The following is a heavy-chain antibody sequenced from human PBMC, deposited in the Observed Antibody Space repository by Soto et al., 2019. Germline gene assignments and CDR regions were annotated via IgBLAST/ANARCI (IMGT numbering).Heavy chain of an antibody. D-gene: IGHD2-15*01. V-gene: IGHV3-21*01. CDR3: AREYCSGGSCYSPAYRQDAFDI. J-gene: IGHJ3*02. CDR2: ISSSSSYI. CDR1: GFTFSSDS. Sequence: EVQLVESGGGLVKPGGSLRLSCAASGFTFSSDSMNWVRQAPGKGLEWVSSISSSSSYIYYADSVKGRFTISRDNAKNSLYLQMNSLRAEVTAVYYCAREYCSGGSCYSPAYRQDAFDIWGQGPMFTVSS.